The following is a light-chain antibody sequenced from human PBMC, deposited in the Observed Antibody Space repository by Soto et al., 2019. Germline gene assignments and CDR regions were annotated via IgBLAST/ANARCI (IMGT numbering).Light chain of an antibody. V-gene: IGKV3-11*01. J-gene: IGKJ5*01. Sequence: EIVLTQSPATLSLSPGERATLSCRASQSVGGHLAWYQKKPGQAPRLLIYDASDRATGIPARFSGSGSETDFTLTISSLEPDDFAVYYCQQRNNWPPSITFGQGTRLEIK. CDR2: DAS. CDR1: QSVGGH. CDR3: QQRNNWPPSIT.